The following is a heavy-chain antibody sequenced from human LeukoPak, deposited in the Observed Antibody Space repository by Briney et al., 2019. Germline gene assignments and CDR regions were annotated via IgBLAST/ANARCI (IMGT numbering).Heavy chain of an antibody. Sequence: GESLKISCKGSGYSFNTYWIGWVRQMPEKGLEWMGIVYPGDSDTRYSPSFQGQVTISVDKSISTTYLQWSSLKASDTAIYYCARQYYDILTGYYIHFDYWGQGTLVTVSS. V-gene: IGHV5-51*01. CDR3: ARQYYDILTGYYIHFDY. J-gene: IGHJ4*02. CDR2: VYPGDSDT. D-gene: IGHD3-9*01. CDR1: GYSFNTYW.